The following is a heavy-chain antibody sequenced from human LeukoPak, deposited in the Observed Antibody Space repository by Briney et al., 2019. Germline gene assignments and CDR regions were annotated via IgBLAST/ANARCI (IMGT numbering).Heavy chain of an antibody. CDR1: GGSISSYY. D-gene: IGHD4-17*01. V-gene: IGHV4-59*01. CDR2: IYYSGST. J-gene: IGHJ6*02. CDR3: AAARYGDYYYYYYGMDV. Sequence: SETLSLTCTVSGGSISSYYWSWIRQPPGKGREWIGSIYYSGSTNYNPSLKSRVTISVDTSKNQFSLKLSSVTAADTAVYYCAAARYGDYYYYYYGMDVWGQGTTVTVSS.